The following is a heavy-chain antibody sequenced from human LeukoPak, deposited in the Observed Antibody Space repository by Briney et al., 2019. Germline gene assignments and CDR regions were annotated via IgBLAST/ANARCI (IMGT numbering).Heavy chain of an antibody. D-gene: IGHD1-1*01. CDR2: INAGNGNT. J-gene: IGHJ4*02. Sequence: ASVKVSCKASGYTFTSYAMHWVRQAPGQRLEWMGWINAGNGNTKYSQKFQGRVTTTRDTSASTAYMELSSLRSEDTAVYYCARGPKYNWNDGPVDYWGQGTLVTVSS. V-gene: IGHV1-3*01. CDR1: GYTFTSYA. CDR3: ARGPKYNWNDGPVDY.